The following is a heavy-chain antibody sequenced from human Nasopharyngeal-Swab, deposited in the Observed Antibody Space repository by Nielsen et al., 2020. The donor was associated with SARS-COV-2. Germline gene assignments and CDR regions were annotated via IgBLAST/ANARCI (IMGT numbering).Heavy chain of an antibody. Sequence: GGSLKISCAASGFPFSSYGMHWDCQAPGKGLEWVAVIWYDGSNKYYADSVKGRFTISRDNSKNTLYLQMNSLRAEDTAVYYCARRISGYFDYWGQGTLVTVSS. J-gene: IGHJ4*02. CDR1: GFPFSSYG. CDR3: ARRISGYFDY. D-gene: IGHD3-22*01. CDR2: IWYDGSNK. V-gene: IGHV3-33*01.